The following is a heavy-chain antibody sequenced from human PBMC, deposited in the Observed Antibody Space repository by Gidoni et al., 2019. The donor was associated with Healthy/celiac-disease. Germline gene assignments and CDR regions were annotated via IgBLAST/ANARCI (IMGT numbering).Heavy chain of an antibody. V-gene: IGHV3-9*01. CDR3: AKTTYRFHYYYDGMDV. CDR1: GFTFDDYA. J-gene: IGHJ6*02. D-gene: IGHD3-16*01. CDR2: ISWNSGSI. Sequence: EVQLVESGGGLVQPGRSLRLSCAASGFTFDDYAMHWVRQAPGKGLEWVSGISWNSGSIGDADPVKGRFTISRDNAKNSLYLQMNSLRAEDTALYYCAKTTYRFHYYYDGMDVWGQGTTVTVSS.